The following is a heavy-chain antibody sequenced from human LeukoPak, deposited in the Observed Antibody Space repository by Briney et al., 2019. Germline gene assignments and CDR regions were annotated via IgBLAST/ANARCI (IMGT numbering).Heavy chain of an antibody. Sequence: ASVKVSCKASGGTFSSYAISWVRQAPGQGLEWMGRIIPIFGTANYAQKFQGRVTITTDESTSTAYMELSSLRSEDTAVCYCARGHGGGTIDYWGQGTLVTVSS. CDR3: ARGHGGGTIDY. J-gene: IGHJ4*02. V-gene: IGHV1-69*05. CDR2: IIPIFGTA. CDR1: GGTFSSYA. D-gene: IGHD2-8*01.